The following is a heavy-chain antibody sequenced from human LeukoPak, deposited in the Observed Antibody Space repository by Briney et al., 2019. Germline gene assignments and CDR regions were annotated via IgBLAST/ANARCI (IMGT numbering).Heavy chain of an antibody. CDR3: AREGVGALDI. Sequence: SETLSLTCTVSGGSISSYYWSWIRQPPGKGLEWIGYIYTSGSTNYNPSLKSRVTISVDTSKNQFSLKLSSVTAADTAVYYCAREGVGALDIWGQGTMVTVSS. V-gene: IGHV4-4*09. J-gene: IGHJ3*02. CDR1: GGSISSYY. CDR2: IYTSGST.